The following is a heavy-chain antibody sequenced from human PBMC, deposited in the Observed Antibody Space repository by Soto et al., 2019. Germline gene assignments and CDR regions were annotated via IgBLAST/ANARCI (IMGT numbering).Heavy chain of an antibody. CDR2: ISAYDGDT. Sequence: QVQLVQSGAEVKKPGASVKVSCKASGYTFNSYGISWLQQAPGQGLEWMGWISAYDGDTKYAQKFQSRVTMTTDTSTSTANMEVRSLRSDDTAVYYCARSSGTSYIWFDPWGQGTLVTVSS. CDR3: ARSSGTSYIWFDP. J-gene: IGHJ5*02. D-gene: IGHD1-26*01. CDR1: GYTFNSYG. V-gene: IGHV1-18*01.